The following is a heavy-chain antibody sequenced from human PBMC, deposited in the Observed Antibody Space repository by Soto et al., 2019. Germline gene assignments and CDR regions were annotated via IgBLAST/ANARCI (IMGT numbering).Heavy chain of an antibody. V-gene: IGHV3-21*01. CDR3: ARGDYPRY. CDR2: IGPSGDI. Sequence: LRLSCAASGFSLSSYGMNWVRQAPGKRLEWVASIGPSGDIFHADSVKGRLTISRDTAQNLVFLQMNSLAAEDTAVYYCARGDYPRYWGQGTLVTVSS. J-gene: IGHJ4*02. D-gene: IGHD1-26*01. CDR1: GFSLSSYG.